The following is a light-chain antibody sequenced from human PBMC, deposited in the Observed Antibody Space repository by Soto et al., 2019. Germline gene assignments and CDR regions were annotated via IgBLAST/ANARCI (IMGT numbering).Light chain of an antibody. CDR3: SSYAGSGNLGV. CDR2: EVS. Sequence: QSALTQPPSASGSPGQSVTISCTGTSSDFGDYKYVSWYQLHPGKAPKLMIYEVSKRPSGVPDRFSGSKSGNTASLTVSGLQAEDEADYYCSSYAGSGNLGVFGGGTKLTVL. J-gene: IGLJ3*02. CDR1: SSDFGDYKY. V-gene: IGLV2-8*01.